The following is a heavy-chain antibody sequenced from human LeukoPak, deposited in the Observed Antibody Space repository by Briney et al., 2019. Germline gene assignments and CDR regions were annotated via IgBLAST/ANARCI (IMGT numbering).Heavy chain of an antibody. J-gene: IGHJ4*02. Sequence: GGSLRLXCAASGFTVSSNYMSWVRQAPGKGLEWVSVIYSGGSTYYADSVKGRFTISRDNSKNTLYLQMNSLRAEDTAVYYCARYGTLYYDSSGKNFDYWGQGTLVTVSS. CDR2: IYSGGST. V-gene: IGHV3-53*01. D-gene: IGHD3-22*01. CDR3: ARYGTLYYDSSGKNFDY. CDR1: GFTVSSNY.